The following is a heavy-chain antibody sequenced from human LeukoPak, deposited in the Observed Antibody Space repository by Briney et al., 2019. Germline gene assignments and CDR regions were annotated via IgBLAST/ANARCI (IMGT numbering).Heavy chain of an antibody. CDR2: IYPGDSDT. Sequence: GESLKISCKGSGYSFTSYWIGWVRQMPGKGLEWMGIIYPGDSDTRHSPSFQGQVTISADKSISTAYLQWSSLKASDTAMYYCARHPHYYDSSGYYYYIDYWGQGTLVTVSS. CDR3: ARHPHYYDSSGYYYYIDY. V-gene: IGHV5-51*01. CDR1: GYSFTSYW. D-gene: IGHD3-22*01. J-gene: IGHJ4*02.